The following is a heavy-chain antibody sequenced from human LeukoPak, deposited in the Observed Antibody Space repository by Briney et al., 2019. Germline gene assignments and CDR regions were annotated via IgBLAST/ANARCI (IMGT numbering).Heavy chain of an antibody. Sequence: PGGSLRLSCAASGFTFSSYWMHWVRQAPGRGVVWVSRINSDGSSTGYADSVKGRFTISRDNAKNTLYLQMNSLRAEDTAVYYCATVSGFRDYWGQGTLVTVSS. J-gene: IGHJ4*02. CDR1: GFTFSSYW. D-gene: IGHD3-10*01. V-gene: IGHV3-74*01. CDR3: ATVSGFRDY. CDR2: INSDGSST.